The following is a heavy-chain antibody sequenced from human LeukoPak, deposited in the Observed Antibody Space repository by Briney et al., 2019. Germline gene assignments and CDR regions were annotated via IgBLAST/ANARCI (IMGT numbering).Heavy chain of an antibody. CDR1: GYTFTSYY. V-gene: IGHV1-46*01. D-gene: IGHD7-27*01. CDR2: INPSGGST. CDR3: ARDFIPPSQTRNPSGVWFDP. J-gene: IGHJ5*02. Sequence: VASVKVSCKASGYTFTSYYMHWVRQAPGQGLEWMGIINPSGGSTSYAQKFQGRVTMTRDTSTSTVYMELSSQRSEDTAVYYCARDFIPPSQTRNPSGVWFDPWGQGTLVTVSS.